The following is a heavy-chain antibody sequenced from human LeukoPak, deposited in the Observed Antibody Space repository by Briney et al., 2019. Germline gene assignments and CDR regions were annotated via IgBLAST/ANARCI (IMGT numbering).Heavy chain of an antibody. CDR2: TIPIFGTA. Sequence: SVKVSCKASGGTFSSYAISWVRQAPGQGLEWMGGTIPIFGTANYAQKFQGRVTITTDESTSTAYMELSSLRSEDTAVYYCARSIWIQLWPRKNYYYYYYMDVWGKGTTVTVSS. V-gene: IGHV1-69*05. D-gene: IGHD5-18*01. CDR1: GGTFSSYA. CDR3: ARSIWIQLWPRKNYYYYYYMDV. J-gene: IGHJ6*03.